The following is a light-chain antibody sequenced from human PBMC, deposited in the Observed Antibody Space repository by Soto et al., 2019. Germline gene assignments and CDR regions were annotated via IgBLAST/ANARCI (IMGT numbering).Light chain of an antibody. J-gene: IGLJ3*02. Sequence: QSVLTQPPSVSAAPGQKVTISCSGGNSNIRGNLVSWYQQFPGTVPKLLIYDTDKRPSGIPDRFSGSKSGTSATLGITDLQTGDEADYYCGTWETNLAVWLFGGGTKLTVL. CDR1: NSNIRGNL. CDR3: GTWETNLAVWL. V-gene: IGLV1-51*01. CDR2: DTD.